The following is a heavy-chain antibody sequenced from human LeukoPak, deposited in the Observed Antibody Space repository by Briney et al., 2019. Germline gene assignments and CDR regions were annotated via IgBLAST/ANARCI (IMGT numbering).Heavy chain of an antibody. CDR1: GGSISSYY. J-gene: IGHJ5*02. D-gene: IGHD3-10*01. V-gene: IGHV4-59*08. CDR3: ARSLLWFGELLPNWFDP. CDR2: IYYSGST. Sequence: SETLSLTCTVSGGSISSYYWSWIRQPPGKGLKWIGYIYYSGSTNYNPSLKSRVTISVDTSKNQFSLKLSSVTAADTAVYYCARSLLWFGELLPNWFDPWGQGTLVTVSS.